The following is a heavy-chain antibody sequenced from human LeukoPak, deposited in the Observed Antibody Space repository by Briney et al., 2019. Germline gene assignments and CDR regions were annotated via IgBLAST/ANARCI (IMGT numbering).Heavy chain of an antibody. CDR1: ARSISSGSYY. CDR3: ARGKSEYYDIFTGYSQYLDY. CDR2: IYTSGST. Sequence: SQTLSLTCTLTARSISSGSYYWRWLRQPAGRGLEGLGRIYTSGSTNYNPSLKSRVTISVDTYKNQFSLKLSSVTAADTAVYFCARGKSEYYDIFTGYSQYLDYWGQGTLVTVSS. D-gene: IGHD3-9*01. V-gene: IGHV4-61*02. J-gene: IGHJ4*02.